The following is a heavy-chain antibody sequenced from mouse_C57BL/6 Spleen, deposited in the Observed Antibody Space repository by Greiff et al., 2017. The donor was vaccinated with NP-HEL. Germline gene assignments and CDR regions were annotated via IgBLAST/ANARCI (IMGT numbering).Heavy chain of an antibody. V-gene: IGHV1-26*01. D-gene: IGHD2-4*01. CDR2: INPNNGGT. J-gene: IGHJ4*01. CDR3: AREDYGYARDY. CDR1: GYTFTDYY. Sequence: VQLQQSGPELVKPGASVKISCKASGYTFTDYYMNWVKQSPGKSLEWIGDINPNNGGTSYTQKFKGKATLTVDKSSSTAYLQLRSLTSEDAAVYYCAREDYGYARDYWGQGTSVTVSS.